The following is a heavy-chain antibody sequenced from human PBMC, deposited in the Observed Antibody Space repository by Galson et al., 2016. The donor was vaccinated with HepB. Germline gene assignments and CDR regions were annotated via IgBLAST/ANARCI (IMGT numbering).Heavy chain of an antibody. CDR3: AKLSITNIRSGYYGVSNL. CDR1: GFTFTTYA. D-gene: IGHD3-3*01. V-gene: IGHV3-23*01. CDR2: ISGGDDNS. Sequence: SLRLSCAASGFTFTTYAMSWVRQAPGKGLEWVASISGGDDNSFCADSVKGRFTIPRDNYNNTVDLQMYSLRAEDTAVYYCAKLSITNIRSGYYGVSNLWGQGTLVTVSS. J-gene: IGHJ5*02.